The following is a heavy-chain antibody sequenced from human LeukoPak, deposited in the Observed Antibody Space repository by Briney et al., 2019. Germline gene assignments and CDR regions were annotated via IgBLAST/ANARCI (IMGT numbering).Heavy chain of an antibody. Sequence: GWSLRLSCAASEFTVSSNYMSWVRQGPGKGREWVSFTVTSGSYIYSGDSVNGRFTISRDNAKNFLCLQRIGLRAEDMALYFCARGRSITLLRGVARSDGFDIWGQGAMVAVSS. D-gene: IGHD3-10*01. J-gene: IGHJ3*02. CDR1: EFTVSSNY. V-gene: IGHV3-21*06. CDR2: TVTSGSYI. CDR3: ARGRSITLLRGVARSDGFDI.